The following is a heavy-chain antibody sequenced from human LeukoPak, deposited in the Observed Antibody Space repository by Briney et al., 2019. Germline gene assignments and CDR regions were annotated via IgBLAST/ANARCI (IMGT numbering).Heavy chain of an antibody. D-gene: IGHD6-13*01. CDR2: IWYDGSNK. V-gene: IGHV3-30*02. J-gene: IGHJ4*02. CDR3: ASRFVRYSSSGTDY. CDR1: GFTFSSYG. Sequence: AGGSLRLSCAASGFTFSSYGMHWVRQAPGKGLEWVAVIWYDGSNKYYADSVKGRFTISRDNSKNTLYLQMNSLRAEDTAVYYCASRFVRYSSSGTDYWGQGTLVTVSS.